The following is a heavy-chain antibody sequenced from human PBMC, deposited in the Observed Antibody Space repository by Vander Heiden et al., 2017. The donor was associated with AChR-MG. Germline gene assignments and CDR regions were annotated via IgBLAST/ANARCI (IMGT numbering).Heavy chain of an antibody. CDR3: ARAGPLGAVAGRRRYSWFDP. V-gene: IGHV1-69*06. D-gene: IGHD6-19*01. Sequence: QVQLVQSGAEVKKPGSSVKVSCKASGGTFSSYAISWVRQAPGQGLEWMGGIIPIFGTANYAQKFQGRVTITADKSTSTAYMELSSLRSEDTAVYYCARAGPLGAVAGRRRYSWFDPWGQGTLVTVSS. J-gene: IGHJ5*02. CDR2: IIPIFGTA. CDR1: GGTFSSYA.